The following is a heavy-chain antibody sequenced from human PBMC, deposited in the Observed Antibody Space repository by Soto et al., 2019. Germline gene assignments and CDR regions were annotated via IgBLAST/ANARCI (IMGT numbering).Heavy chain of an antibody. CDR2: IYYNGRT. CDR3: ARDGSGYDFWDGPYSFVY. Sequence: SETLSLTCTVSGGSISTYYSSWIRQSPGKGLEWIGYIYYNGRTNYNPSLRSRVTISVDTSENQFSLKLTSVSAADTAVYYCARDGSGYDFWDGPYSFVYSGQTLQVTVSS. CDR1: GGSISTYY. J-gene: IGHJ4*02. D-gene: IGHD3-3*01. V-gene: IGHV4-59*01.